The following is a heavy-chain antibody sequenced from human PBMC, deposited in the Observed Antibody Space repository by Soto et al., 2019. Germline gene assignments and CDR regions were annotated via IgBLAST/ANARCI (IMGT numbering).Heavy chain of an antibody. J-gene: IGHJ5*02. CDR2: IYYSGST. D-gene: IGHD2-21*01. CDR3: ARANYCGGGAVCFRWFDP. Sequence: PLSVRYSVSDGKIGGGGYYWSWIHQHPGKGLEWIGYIYYSGSTYYNPSLKSRVTISVDTSKNQFSLKLSSVTAADTAVYYCARANYCGGGAVCFRWFDPWGQGTLVTVSS. CDR1: DGKIGGGGYY. V-gene: IGHV4-31*03.